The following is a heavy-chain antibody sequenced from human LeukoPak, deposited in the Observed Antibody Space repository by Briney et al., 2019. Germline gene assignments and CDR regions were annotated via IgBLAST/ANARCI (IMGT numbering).Heavy chain of an antibody. CDR2: IYPGDSDT. CDR3: ARTQFSITGIRPGAFDI. CDR1: GYSFTSYW. J-gene: IGHJ3*02. V-gene: IGHV5-51*01. Sequence: KTGESLKISCKGSGYSFTSYWIGWVRQMPGKGLEWMGIIYPGDSDTRYSPSFQGQVTISADKSISTAYLQWSSLKASDTAMYYCARTQFSITGIRPGAFDIWGQGTMVTVSS. D-gene: IGHD1-20*01.